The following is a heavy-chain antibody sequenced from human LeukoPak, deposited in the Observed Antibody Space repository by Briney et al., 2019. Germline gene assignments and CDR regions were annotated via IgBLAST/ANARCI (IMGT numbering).Heavy chain of an antibody. CDR1: GFTFSDYY. CDR3: TRVLRFGITIFGVIAAYGMDV. J-gene: IGHJ6*02. Sequence: GGSLGLSCAASGFTFSDYYMSWIRQAPGKGLEWVSYISSSGSTIYYADSVKGRFTISRDNAKNSLYLQMNSLRAEDTAVYYCTRVLRFGITIFGVIAAYGMDVWGQGTTVTVSS. D-gene: IGHD3-3*01. V-gene: IGHV3-11*01. CDR2: ISSSGSTI.